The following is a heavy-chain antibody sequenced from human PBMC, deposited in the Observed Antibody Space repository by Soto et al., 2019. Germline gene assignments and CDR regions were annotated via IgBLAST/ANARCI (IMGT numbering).Heavy chain of an antibody. Sequence: QVQLVQSGAEVKKPGASVKVSCKASGYTFTSYAMHWVRQAPGQRLEWMGWINAGNGNTKYSQKFQGRVTITSDTSASTAYMELSSLISEDTAVYYCARGPGGPDGPGDYWGQGTLVTVSS. V-gene: IGHV1-3*01. D-gene: IGHD2-15*01. CDR3: ARGPGGPDGPGDY. CDR2: INAGNGNT. J-gene: IGHJ4*02. CDR1: GYTFTSYA.